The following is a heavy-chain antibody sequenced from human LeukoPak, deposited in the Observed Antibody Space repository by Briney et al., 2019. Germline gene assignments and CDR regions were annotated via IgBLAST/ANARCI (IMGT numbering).Heavy chain of an antibody. CDR3: ARETGRGVTTHFDY. J-gene: IGHJ4*02. V-gene: IGHV3-21*01. CDR2: ISSSSSYI. D-gene: IGHD4-17*01. CDR1: GFTFSSYS. Sequence: GGSLRLSCAASGFTFSSYSMNWVRQAPGKGLEWVSSISSSSSYIYYADSVKGRFTISRDNAKNSLYLQMNSLRAEDTAVYYCARETGRGVTTHFDYWGQGTLVTVSS.